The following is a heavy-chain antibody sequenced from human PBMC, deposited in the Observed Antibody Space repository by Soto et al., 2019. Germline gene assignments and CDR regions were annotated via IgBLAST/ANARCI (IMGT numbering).Heavy chain of an antibody. Sequence: QEQLVESGGGVVQPGRSLRLSCAASGFSFKSYGIHWVRQAPGKGLEWVAVISYDGSNKYYADSVKGRFSISRDNSKNALYLQMNSLRAEDTAVYYCVALGGLGDYGDSNYYYYGMDVWGQGTTVIVSS. CDR2: ISYDGSNK. V-gene: IGHV3-30*03. CDR1: GFSFKSYG. CDR3: VALGGLGDYGDSNYYYYGMDV. D-gene: IGHD4-17*01. J-gene: IGHJ6*02.